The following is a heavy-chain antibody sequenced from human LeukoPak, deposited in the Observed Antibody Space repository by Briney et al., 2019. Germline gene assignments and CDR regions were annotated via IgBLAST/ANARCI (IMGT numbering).Heavy chain of an antibody. D-gene: IGHD1-14*01. CDR2: IKQDGSEK. CDR1: GIRFSSYW. Sequence: WGSLRLACAASGIRFSSYWMNWVRQSPGKGLEWVANIKQDGSEKYYVDSVKGRFTISRDNANNLLYLQMNSLRAEDTAIYYCARGGSRITTAGGMDVWGLGTTVTVFS. V-gene: IGHV3-7*03. CDR3: ARGGSRITTAGGMDV. J-gene: IGHJ6*02.